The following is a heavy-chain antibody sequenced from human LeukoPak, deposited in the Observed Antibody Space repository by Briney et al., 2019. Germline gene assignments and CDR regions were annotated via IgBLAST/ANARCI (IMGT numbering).Heavy chain of an antibody. Sequence: SGGSLRLSCAASGFTFSSYAMSWVRQAPGKGLEWVSVISGTGGSTYYADSVKGRFTISRDNSKNTVYLQMNSLRAEDTAVYYCAKDAPVGYYYDTSGLPDWGQGTLVTVSP. D-gene: IGHD3-22*01. CDR1: GFTFSSYA. CDR3: AKDAPVGYYYDTSGLPD. CDR2: ISGTGGST. J-gene: IGHJ4*02. V-gene: IGHV3-23*01.